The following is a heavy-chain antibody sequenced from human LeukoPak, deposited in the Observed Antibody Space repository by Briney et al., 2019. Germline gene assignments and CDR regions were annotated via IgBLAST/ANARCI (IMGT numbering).Heavy chain of an antibody. CDR2: ISDNDGST. V-gene: IGHV3-23*01. D-gene: IGHD1-26*01. CDR1: GFTFKNYA. CDR3: LRHVSYITF. J-gene: IGHJ6*01. Sequence: PGGSLRLSCAAPGFTFKNYAMSWVRQTPGRGLEWVSAISDNDGSTYYTDSVKGRFTISRDNSKDTVYLQMNNLRAADTALYFCLRHVSYITFWGEGSLVTVSS.